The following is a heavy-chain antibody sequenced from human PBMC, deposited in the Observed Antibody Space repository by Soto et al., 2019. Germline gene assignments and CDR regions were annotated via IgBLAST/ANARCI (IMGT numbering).Heavy chain of an antibody. J-gene: IGHJ4*02. CDR3: LAGETNYFDF. CDR1: GLTLSRYW. V-gene: IGHV3-74*01. CDR2: INSDGGTT. Sequence: EVQLVESGGGLVQPGGSLRLSCAGSGLTLSRYWMHWVRQGPGKGLVWVSRINSDGGTTTYADSVKGRFTISRDNAKNTVDLQMNSLRAEDTAVYYCLAGETNYFDFWGQGTLVTASS. D-gene: IGHD3-10*01.